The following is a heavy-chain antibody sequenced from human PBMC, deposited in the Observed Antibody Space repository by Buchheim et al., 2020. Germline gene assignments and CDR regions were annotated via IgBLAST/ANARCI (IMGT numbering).Heavy chain of an antibody. CDR2: IFPRDSDT. D-gene: IGHD6-13*01. CDR3: ARSMAAAGPPAEYFEY. CDR1: GFSFTSYW. J-gene: IGHJ1*01. Sequence: EVQLVQSAAEVKKPGESLKISCQGFGFSFTSYWIGWVRQMPGKGLEWMGIIFPRDSDTTYSQSLKGQVMFSVDKSTNTAYLQWSSLEASDTGIYYCARSMAAAGPPAEYFEYWGQGT. V-gene: IGHV5-51*01.